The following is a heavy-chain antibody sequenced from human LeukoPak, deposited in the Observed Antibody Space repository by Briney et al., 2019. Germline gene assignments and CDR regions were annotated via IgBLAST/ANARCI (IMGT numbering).Heavy chain of an antibody. CDR1: GYTVTNYY. D-gene: IGHD2-21*01. Sequence: ASVKVSCKASGYTVTNYYMHWVRQAPGQGLEWMGMINPSISSRTYAQKFQGRVTVTSDTSTSTVYMEVSSLRPEDTAIYYCARSGMWFSTNDWGQGTLVTVSS. J-gene: IGHJ4*02. V-gene: IGHV1-46*01. CDR2: INPSISSR. CDR3: ARSGMWFSTND.